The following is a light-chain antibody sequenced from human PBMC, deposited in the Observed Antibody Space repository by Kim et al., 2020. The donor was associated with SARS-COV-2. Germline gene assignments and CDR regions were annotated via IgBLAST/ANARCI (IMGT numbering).Light chain of an antibody. Sequence: SASVGDRVTITCRASQSINTWLAWYQQKPGTAPKVLISDASTLQSGVPSRFSGSGSGTEFTLTISSLQPDDFATYYCQQYDSFQYTFGQGTKLEI. V-gene: IGKV1-5*01. CDR1: QSINTW. CDR3: QQYDSFQYT. CDR2: DAS. J-gene: IGKJ2*01.